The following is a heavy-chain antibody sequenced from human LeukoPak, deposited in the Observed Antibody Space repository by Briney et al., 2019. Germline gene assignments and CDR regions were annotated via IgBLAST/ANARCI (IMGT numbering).Heavy chain of an antibody. CDR3: AKDVSATVAGYFDY. CDR1: GFTFDDYA. J-gene: IGHJ4*02. D-gene: IGHD6-19*01. CDR2: ISWNSGGI. V-gene: IGHV3-9*03. Sequence: SLRLSCAASGFTFDDYAMHWVRQAPGKGLEWVSGISWNSGGIGYADSVKGRFTISRDNAKNSLYLQMNSLRAEDMALYYCAKDVSATVAGYFDYWGQGTLVTVSS.